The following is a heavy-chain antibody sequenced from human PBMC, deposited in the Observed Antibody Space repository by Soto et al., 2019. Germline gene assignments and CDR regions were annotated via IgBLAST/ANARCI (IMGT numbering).Heavy chain of an antibody. J-gene: IGHJ4*02. CDR2: ISGSGVST. V-gene: IGHV3-23*01. CDR1: GFTFSSYA. D-gene: IGHD3-22*01. CDR3: ANDIRYDSSGYYHQGHGY. Sequence: GGSLRLSCAASGFTFSSYAMSWVRQAPWKGLEWVSAISGSGVSTYYADSVKGRFTISRDNSKNTLYLQMNSLRAEDTAVYYCANDIRYDSSGYYHQGHGYLGQGTLVTVSS.